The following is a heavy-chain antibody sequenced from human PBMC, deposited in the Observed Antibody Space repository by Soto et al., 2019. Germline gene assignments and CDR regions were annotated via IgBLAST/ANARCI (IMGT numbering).Heavy chain of an antibody. CDR1: GFTFSSYA. CDR2: ISSNGGST. V-gene: IGHV3-64*01. CDR3: AADTKYYDFWSGYYIGAYYYYYYMDV. D-gene: IGHD3-3*01. J-gene: IGHJ6*03. Sequence: GGSLRLSCAASGFTFSSYAMHWVRQAPGKGLEYVSAISSNGGSTYYANSVKGRFTISRDNSKNTLYLQMGSLRAEDMAVYYCAADTKYYDFWSGYYIGAYYYYYYMDVWGKGTTVTVSS.